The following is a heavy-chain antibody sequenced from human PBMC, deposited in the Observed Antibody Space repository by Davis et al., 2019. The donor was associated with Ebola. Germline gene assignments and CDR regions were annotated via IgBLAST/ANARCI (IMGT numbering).Heavy chain of an antibody. V-gene: IGHV1-69*04. CDR1: VGTFSSDG. CDR2: IIPIVGLA. Sequence: SVPVSCKASVGTFSSDGISWVRQAPGQGLEWMGRIIPIVGLANYAPKFQGRVTITADKSTSTANMEVNSLRSEDTAVYYCARGGTWNLDYGMDVWGQGTTVTVSS. J-gene: IGHJ6*02. CDR3: ARGGTWNLDYGMDV. D-gene: IGHD1-1*01.